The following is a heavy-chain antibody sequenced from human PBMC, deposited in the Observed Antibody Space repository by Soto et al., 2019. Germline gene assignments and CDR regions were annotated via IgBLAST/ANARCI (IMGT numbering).Heavy chain of an antibody. Sequence: GGSLRLSCAASGFTFSSYWMSWIRQAPGKGLEWVANIKQDGSEKYYVDSVKGRFTISRDNAKNSLYLQMNSLRAEDTAVYYCARDIVSHYYGMDVWGQGTTVTVSS. CDR2: IKQDGSEK. D-gene: IGHD2-15*01. CDR3: ARDIVSHYYGMDV. V-gene: IGHV3-7*01. J-gene: IGHJ6*02. CDR1: GFTFSSYW.